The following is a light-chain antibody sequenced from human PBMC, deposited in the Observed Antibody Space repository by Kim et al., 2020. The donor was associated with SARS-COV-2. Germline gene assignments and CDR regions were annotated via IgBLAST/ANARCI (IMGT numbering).Light chain of an antibody. J-gene: IGLJ2*01. CDR1: SSNIGTFYD. CDR2: RYT. V-gene: IGLV1-40*01. CDR3: QSYDNGHVL. Sequence: PGRGVTISCTWNSSNIGTFYDVHWYQQLPGTAPRLLISRYTSRPSGVPDRFSGSKSGNSASLAITGLQAEDEADYYCQSYDNGHVLFGAGTQLTVL.